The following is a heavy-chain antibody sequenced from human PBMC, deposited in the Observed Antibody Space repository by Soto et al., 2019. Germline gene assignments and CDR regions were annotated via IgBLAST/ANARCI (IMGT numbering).Heavy chain of an antibody. D-gene: IGHD3-3*02. V-gene: IGHV4-30-4*01. J-gene: IGHJ6*02. CDR1: GGSISSGDYY. Sequence: TLSLTCTVSGGSISSGDYYWSWIRQPPGRGLEWIGYIYYSGSTYYNPSLKSRVTISVDTSKNQFSLKLSSVTAADTAVYYCARAHFWSGYYNYYYYGMDVWGQGTTVTVSS. CDR2: IYYSGST. CDR3: ARAHFWSGYYNYYYYGMDV.